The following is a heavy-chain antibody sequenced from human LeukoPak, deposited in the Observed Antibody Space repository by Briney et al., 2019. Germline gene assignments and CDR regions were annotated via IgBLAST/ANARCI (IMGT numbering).Heavy chain of an antibody. CDR1: GFTFNNYG. V-gene: IGHV3-30*02. CDR3: AKDSAFYYIDV. D-gene: IGHD3-10*01. Sequence: GGSLRLSCAASGFTFNNYGMHWVRQAPGKGLEWVAFIRCNGNNQYYADSVKGRFTISRDNSENTLYLQMNSLKGDDTAVYYCAKDSAFYYIDVWGKGTTVIISS. CDR2: IRCNGNNQ. J-gene: IGHJ6*03.